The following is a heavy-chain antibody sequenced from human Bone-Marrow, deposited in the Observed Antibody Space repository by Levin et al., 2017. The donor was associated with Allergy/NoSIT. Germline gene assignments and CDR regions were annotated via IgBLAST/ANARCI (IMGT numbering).Heavy chain of an antibody. V-gene: IGHV3-23*01. D-gene: IGHD2-15*01. J-gene: IGHJ4*02. CDR3: AKDVNLLGYCSGGSCSGY. CDR1: GFTFSSYA. CDR2: ISGSGGST. Sequence: GGSLRLSCAASGFTFSSYAMSWVRQAPGKGLEWVSAISGSGGSTYYADSVKGRFTISRDNSKNTLYLQMNSLRAEDTAVYYCAKDVNLLGYCSGGSCSGYWGQGTLVTVSS.